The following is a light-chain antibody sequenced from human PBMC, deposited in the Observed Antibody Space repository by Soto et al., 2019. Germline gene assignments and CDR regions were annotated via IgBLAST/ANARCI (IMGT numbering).Light chain of an antibody. CDR3: QSYDSSLSGSNV. V-gene: IGLV1-40*01. CDR1: SSNIGAGYD. J-gene: IGLJ1*01. CDR2: GNS. Sequence: QSALTQPPSVSGAPGQRVTISCTGSSSNIGAGYDVHWYQQLPGTAPKLLIYGNSNRPSGVPDRFSGSKSGTSASLAITGLQAEDEADYSCQSYDSSLSGSNVFGTGTKVT.